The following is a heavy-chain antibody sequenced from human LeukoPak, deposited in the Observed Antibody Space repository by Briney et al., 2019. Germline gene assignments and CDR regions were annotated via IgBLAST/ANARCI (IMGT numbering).Heavy chain of an antibody. CDR3: ASKLGSGNYFVF. V-gene: IGHV4-31*02. J-gene: IGHJ4*02. Sequence: TSQTLSLTWTVSGRSISSGSNDLSWIRQHPGKGLEWIGYIYYIGSTYYSPSLKSRVTISADTSKNQFSLKLSSVTAADTAVYYCASKLGSGNYFVFWGQGTLVTVSS. D-gene: IGHD3-10*01. CDR2: IYYIGST. CDR1: GRSISSGSND.